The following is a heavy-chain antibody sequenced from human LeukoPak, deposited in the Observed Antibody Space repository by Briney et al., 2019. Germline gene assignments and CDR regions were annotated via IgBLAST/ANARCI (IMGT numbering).Heavy chain of an antibody. Sequence: GGSLRLSCAASGFTFSSYAMSWVRQAPGKGLEWVSAISGSGGSTYYADSVKGRFTISRDNSKNTLYLKMNSLRAEYTAVYYCAKSQYYGSGSYSFDYWGQGTLVTVSS. V-gene: IGHV3-23*01. CDR2: ISGSGGST. D-gene: IGHD3-10*01. J-gene: IGHJ4*02. CDR1: GFTFSSYA. CDR3: AKSQYYGSGSYSFDY.